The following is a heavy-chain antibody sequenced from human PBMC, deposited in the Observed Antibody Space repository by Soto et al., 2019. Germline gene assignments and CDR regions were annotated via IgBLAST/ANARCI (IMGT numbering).Heavy chain of an antibody. Sequence: SLRLSCAASGFTFISYAMSWVRQAPGRGLEWVSAISGSGGSTYYADSVKGRFTISRDNSKNTLYLQMNSLRAEYTAVYYCAEELNYGHQQPYWARGTFVPVSS. CDR2: ISGSGGST. D-gene: IGHD4-17*01. CDR3: AEELNYGHQQPY. CDR1: GFTFISYA. V-gene: IGHV3-23*01. J-gene: IGHJ4*02.